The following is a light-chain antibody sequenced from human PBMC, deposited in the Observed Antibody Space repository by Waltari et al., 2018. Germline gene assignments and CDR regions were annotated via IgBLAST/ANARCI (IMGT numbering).Light chain of an antibody. V-gene: IGLV2-8*01. CDR2: EFS. Sequence: QSALTQPPSASGSPGQSVTISCTGTSSDIGLNNYASWYQQPPGKAPKLIIYEFSNRPSGVPDRFSGSKSGNTASLTVSGLQPEDEADYYCTSNAGTTGVFGSGTKVTVL. J-gene: IGLJ1*01. CDR1: SSDIGLNNY. CDR3: TSNAGTTGV.